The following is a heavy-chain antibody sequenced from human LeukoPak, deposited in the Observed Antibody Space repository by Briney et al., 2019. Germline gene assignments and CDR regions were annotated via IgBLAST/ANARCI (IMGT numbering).Heavy chain of an antibody. J-gene: IGHJ4*02. V-gene: IGHV1-2*02. CDR2: INPNSGGT. D-gene: IGHD4-17*01. Sequence: ASVTVSCLPSGYTFTRYYMHWLRQAPGDGIEWMGWINPNSGGTKYAQKFQGRATMTRDTAISRAYMALRRLRSHDAAVYFCARGHAYGDAFFDFWGQGTLVTVSS. CDR3: ARGHAYGDAFFDF. CDR1: GYTFTRYY.